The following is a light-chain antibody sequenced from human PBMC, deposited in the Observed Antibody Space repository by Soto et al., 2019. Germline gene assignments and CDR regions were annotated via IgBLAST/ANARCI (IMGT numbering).Light chain of an antibody. CDR1: QYIRNS. CDR3: QQHRNGAPIT. Sequence: ESVLTQYTATLSFSPCQIATLSCRCSQYIRNSLAWYQQKPGQAPRLVISDATDTAAGIPGRFSGSGSGTDFTLTISSLEPEDFAVYYCQQHRNGAPITFGQGTRLEIK. J-gene: IGKJ5*01. V-gene: IGKV3-11*01. CDR2: DAT.